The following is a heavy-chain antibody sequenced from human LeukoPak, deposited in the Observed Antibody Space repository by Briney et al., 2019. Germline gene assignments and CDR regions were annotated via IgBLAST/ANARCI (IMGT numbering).Heavy chain of an antibody. CDR3: AKVGYYDSSGYSSPYYFDY. Sequence: GGSLRLSCAASGFTFSSYAMSWVRQAPGKGLEWVSATSGSGGSTYYADSVKGRFTISRDNSKNTLYLQINSLRAEDTAVYYCAKVGYYDSSGYSSPYYFDYWGQGTLVTVSS. V-gene: IGHV3-23*01. CDR1: GFTFSSYA. CDR2: TSGSGGST. D-gene: IGHD3-22*01. J-gene: IGHJ4*02.